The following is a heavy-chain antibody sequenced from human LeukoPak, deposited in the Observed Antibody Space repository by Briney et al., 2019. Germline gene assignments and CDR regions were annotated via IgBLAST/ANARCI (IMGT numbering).Heavy chain of an antibody. CDR1: GFTFIGSA. J-gene: IGHJ4*02. CDR3: AADPSYSSGYRYYFDY. D-gene: IGHD3-22*01. CDR2: IVVGSGNT. Sequence: SVKVSCKTSGFTFIGSAVQWVRQARGQRLEWIGWIVVGSGNTNYAQKFQERVTITRDMSTSTAYMELSSLRSEDTAVYYCAADPSYSSGYRYYFDYWGQGTLVTVSS. V-gene: IGHV1-58*01.